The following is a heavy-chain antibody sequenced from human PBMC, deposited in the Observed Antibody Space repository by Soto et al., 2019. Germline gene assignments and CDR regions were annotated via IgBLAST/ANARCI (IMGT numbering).Heavy chain of an antibody. D-gene: IGHD4-17*01. CDR3: ARGRFGGLTATTGGWYFDL. Sequence: QVQLQESGPGLVKPSQTLSLTCTVSGGSISSGDYYWTWIRQPPGKNLQWIGYIYYSGSTYYNPSRKSRVTMSVDTSRDQSSLRLSSVTAADTAVYYCARGRFGGLTATTGGWYFDLWGRGTLVTVSS. CDR1: GGSISSGDYY. V-gene: IGHV4-30-4*01. CDR2: IYYSGST. J-gene: IGHJ2*01.